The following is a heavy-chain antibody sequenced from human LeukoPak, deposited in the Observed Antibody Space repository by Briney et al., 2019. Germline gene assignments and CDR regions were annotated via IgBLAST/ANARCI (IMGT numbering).Heavy chain of an antibody. V-gene: IGHV1-2*02. Sequence: ASVKVSCKAYGYSFIGQYMHWMRQAPGQGLEWMGWINPKNGDTNYAQKFQGRVTMTRDTSISTAYMELSRLRSDDTAVYYCARKGYDFWSGYTLDYWGQGTLVTVSS. CDR2: INPKNGDT. CDR1: GYSFIGQY. J-gene: IGHJ4*02. D-gene: IGHD3-3*01. CDR3: ARKGYDFWSGYTLDY.